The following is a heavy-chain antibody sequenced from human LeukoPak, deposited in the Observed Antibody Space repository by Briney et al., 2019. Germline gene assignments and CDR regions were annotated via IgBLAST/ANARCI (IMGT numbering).Heavy chain of an antibody. V-gene: IGHV4-59*12. CDR1: GGSISSYY. Sequence: MPSETLSLTCTVSGGSISSYYWSWIRQPPGKGLEWIGYIYYSGSTNYNPSLKSRVTISVDTSKNQFSLKLSSVTVADTAVYYCARVKRDRRYSSGWCHAFDIWGQGTMVTVSS. D-gene: IGHD6-19*01. J-gene: IGHJ3*02. CDR2: IYYSGST. CDR3: ARVKRDRRYSSGWCHAFDI.